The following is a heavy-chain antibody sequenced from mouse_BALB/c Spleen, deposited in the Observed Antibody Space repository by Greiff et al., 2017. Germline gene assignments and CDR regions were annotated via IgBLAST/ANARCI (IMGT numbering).Heavy chain of an antibody. CDR1: GYTFTDYW. J-gene: IGHJ3*01. CDR2: IDTSDSYT. V-gene: IGHV1-69*01. D-gene: IGHD1-1*01. Sequence: QVQLQQPGAELVMPGASVKMSCKASGYTFTDYWMHWVKQRPGQGLEWIGAIDTSDSYTSYNQKFKGKATLTVDESSSTAYMQLSSLTSEDSAVYYCARGGGSSYQAWFAYWGQGTLVTVSA. CDR3: ARGGGSSYQAWFAY.